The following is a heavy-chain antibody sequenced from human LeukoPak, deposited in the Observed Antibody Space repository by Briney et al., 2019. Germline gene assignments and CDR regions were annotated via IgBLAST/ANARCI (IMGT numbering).Heavy chain of an antibody. Sequence: PGGSLRLSCAASGFTFSDHFVDWVRQAPGKGLEWIGRTRNKANSYITDYAASVKGRFTVSRDDSKSSVYLQMNGLKTEDTAVYYCARAFSGSYDSWGQGTLVTAS. CDR2: TRNKANSYIT. V-gene: IGHV3-72*01. J-gene: IGHJ5*01. CDR3: ARAFSGSYDS. CDR1: GFTFSDHF. D-gene: IGHD1-26*01.